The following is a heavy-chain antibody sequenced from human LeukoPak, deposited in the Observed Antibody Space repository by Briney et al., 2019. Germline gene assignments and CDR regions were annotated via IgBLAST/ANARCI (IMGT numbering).Heavy chain of an antibody. CDR3: ARDVDWNYDL. V-gene: IGHV3-7*01. D-gene: IGHD1-7*01. CDR1: GFTFSNYW. CDR2: IKGSDK. J-gene: IGHJ4*02. Sequence: GGSLRLSCVGSGFTFSNYWMNWVRQAPGKGLEWVANIKGSDKGHVDSVKGRFSVSRDDARNSLYLQMDSLRAEDTAVYYCARDVDWNYDLWGQGTVVRVSS.